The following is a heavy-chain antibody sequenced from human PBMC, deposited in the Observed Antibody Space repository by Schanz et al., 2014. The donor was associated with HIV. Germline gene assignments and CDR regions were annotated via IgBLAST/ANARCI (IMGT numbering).Heavy chain of an antibody. J-gene: IGHJ4*02. CDR1: GFTFSSSG. CDR3: AKSGNGRSLDF. Sequence: QVQLVESGGGVVKPGKSLRVSCAASGFTFSSSGMHWVRQAPGKGLEWVAAMWYDESHKGYADSVKGRFTISRDNSKNTLYLQMNSLRAEDTAVFYCAKSGNGRSLDFWGQGTLLTVSS. D-gene: IGHD3-10*01. CDR2: MWYDESHK. V-gene: IGHV3-30*18.